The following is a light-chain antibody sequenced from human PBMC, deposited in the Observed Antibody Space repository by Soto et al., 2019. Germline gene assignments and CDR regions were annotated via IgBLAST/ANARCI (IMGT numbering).Light chain of an antibody. CDR1: QRVSSW. V-gene: IGKV1-12*01. CDR3: QQANSVPWT. Sequence: IQMTQSPSSVSSSVGDRVILTCRASQRVSSWLAWYHQQPGKAPKLLIYATSTLETGVPSRFSGSGSGRDFTLTISSLQPEDLGTYFCQQANSVPWTFGQGTKVDIK. CDR2: ATS. J-gene: IGKJ1*01.